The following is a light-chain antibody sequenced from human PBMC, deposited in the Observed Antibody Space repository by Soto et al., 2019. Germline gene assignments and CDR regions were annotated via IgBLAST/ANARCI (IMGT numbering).Light chain of an antibody. CDR1: QSVNSRY. Sequence: EIVLTQSPATLSLSPGESATLSCRASQSVNSRYLAWYQQKSGQAPRLLIYGASSRATGIPDKFSGSGSVTDFTLTISRLEPEDFAVYYCQQFTASLGTFGQGTRVEIK. CDR3: QQFTASLGT. J-gene: IGKJ1*01. CDR2: GAS. V-gene: IGKV3-20*01.